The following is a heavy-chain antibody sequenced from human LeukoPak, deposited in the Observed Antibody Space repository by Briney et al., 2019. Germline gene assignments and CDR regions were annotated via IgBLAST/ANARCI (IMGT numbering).Heavy chain of an antibody. D-gene: IGHD2-2*01. V-gene: IGHV3-53*01. CDR2: IYAGGAA. J-gene: IGHJ4*02. CDR3: ARSTSYHFDS. CDR1: GFTVSTNY. Sequence: GGSLRLSCVASGFTVSTNYLSWVRQAPGKGLEWVSVIYAGGAAYYADYVKGRFTISRDTSNNTLFLQMHSLGVDDTAVYYCARSTSYHFDSWGQGTLVTVSS.